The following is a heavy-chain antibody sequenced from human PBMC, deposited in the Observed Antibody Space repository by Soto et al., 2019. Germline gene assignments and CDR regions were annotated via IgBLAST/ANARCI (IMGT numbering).Heavy chain of an antibody. V-gene: IGHV3-30-3*01. D-gene: IGHD6-13*01. Sequence: QVQLVESGGGVVQPGRSLRLSCAASGFTFSNYAMHWVRQAPGKGLEWVAVITYTGSNRYYADSVKGRFTISKDDSKNTLYLQMKNLRAEDTAVYYCARDLGIAAAETFDYWGQGTLVSVSS. CDR2: ITYTGSNR. J-gene: IGHJ4*02. CDR1: GFTFSNYA. CDR3: ARDLGIAAAETFDY.